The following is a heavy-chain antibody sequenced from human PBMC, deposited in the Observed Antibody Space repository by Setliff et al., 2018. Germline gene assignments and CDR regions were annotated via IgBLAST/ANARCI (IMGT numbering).Heavy chain of an antibody. J-gene: IGHJ6*02. Sequence: GASVKVSCKASGYTFTGYYMHWVRQAPGQGLEWMGWINPNSGGTNYAQKFQGRVTMTRDTSIRTTYMELATLRSDDTAVYYCARARHFGMDVWGQGTTVTVSS. CDR2: INPNSGGT. CDR1: GYTFTGYY. V-gene: IGHV1-2*02. CDR3: ARARHFGMDV.